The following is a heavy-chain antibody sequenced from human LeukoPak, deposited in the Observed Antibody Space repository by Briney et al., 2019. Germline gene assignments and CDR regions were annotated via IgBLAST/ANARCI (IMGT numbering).Heavy chain of an antibody. J-gene: IGHJ4*02. V-gene: IGHV4-39*01. Sequence: SETLSLTCTVSGGSISSRIYYWGWIRQPPGKGLEWIGSIYYSGSTYYNPSLKSRVTISVDTSKNQFSLNLSSVTAADTAVYYCARRPYCSGGSCYFDYWGQGTLVTVSS. CDR3: ARRPYCSGGSCYFDY. D-gene: IGHD2-15*01. CDR2: IYYSGST. CDR1: GGSISSRIYY.